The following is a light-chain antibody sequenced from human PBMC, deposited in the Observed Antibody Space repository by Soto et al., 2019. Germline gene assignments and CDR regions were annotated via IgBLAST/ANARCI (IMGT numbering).Light chain of an antibody. CDR3: GSWDSSLSAYV. J-gene: IGLJ1*01. Sequence: SVLTQPPSXSAAPGQKVTISCSGSSSNIGGNSVSWYQQLPGTAPKLLIYDDNKRPSGIPDRFSGSKSGTSATLGITGFQTGDEADYYCGSWDSSLSAYVFGTGTKV. V-gene: IGLV1-51*01. CDR1: SSNIGGNS. CDR2: DDN.